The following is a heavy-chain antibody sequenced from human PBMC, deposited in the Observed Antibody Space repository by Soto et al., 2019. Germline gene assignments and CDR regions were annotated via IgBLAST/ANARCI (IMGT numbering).Heavy chain of an antibody. V-gene: IGHV3-30-3*01. CDR3: AKDGGFDYGFWYFDL. CDR1: GFTFSRYT. Sequence: QVQLVESGGGVVQPGRSLRLSCAASGFTFSRYTMHWVRQAPGKGLEWVAVTSYDGSTKYYADSVKGRFTISRDNNNNTLFLQMNSLRAEDTAVYYCAKDGGFDYGFWYFDLWGRGTLVTVSS. D-gene: IGHD4-17*01. CDR2: TSYDGSTK. J-gene: IGHJ2*01.